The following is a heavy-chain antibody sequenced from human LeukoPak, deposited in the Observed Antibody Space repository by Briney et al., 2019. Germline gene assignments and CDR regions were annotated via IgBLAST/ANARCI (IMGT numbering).Heavy chain of an antibody. CDR3: AKENCSSTSCYIDY. CDR1: GFTFSSYG. CDR2: IRYDGRNK. J-gene: IGHJ4*02. D-gene: IGHD2-2*01. Sequence: GGSLRLSCAASGFTFSSYGMHWVRQAPGKGLEWVAFIRYDGRNKYYADSVKGRFTISRDNSKNTLYLQMNSLRAEDTAVYYCAKENCSSTSCYIDYWGQGTLVTVSS. V-gene: IGHV3-30*02.